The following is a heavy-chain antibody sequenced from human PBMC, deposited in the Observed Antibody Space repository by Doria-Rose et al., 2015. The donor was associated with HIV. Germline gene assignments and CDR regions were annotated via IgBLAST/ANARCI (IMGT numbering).Heavy chain of an antibody. CDR1: GVSLSSPGMG. V-gene: IGHV2-26*01. Sequence: TLKESGPVLVKPTETLTLTCTVSGVSLSSPGMGVSWIRQPPGKALEWLANIFADDEGSYNPSLNSRLTISRGTSKSQVVLTMTDMDPVDTATYYCARIKSSRWYHKYYFDFWGQGTLVIVSA. CDR3: ARIKSSRWYHKYYFDF. D-gene: IGHD6-13*01. J-gene: IGHJ4*02. CDR2: IFADDEG.